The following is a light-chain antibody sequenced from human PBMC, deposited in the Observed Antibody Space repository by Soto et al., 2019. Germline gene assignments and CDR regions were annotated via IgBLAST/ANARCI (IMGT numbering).Light chain of an antibody. Sequence: QSALTQPASVSGSPEQSITISCTGTSSDVGGYNYVSWYQQHPGKAPKLLISEVSNRPSGVSNRFSGSKSGNTASLTISGLQAEDEADYYCSSYTSSSTVVFGGGTKLTVL. J-gene: IGLJ2*01. V-gene: IGLV2-14*01. CDR3: SSYTSSSTVV. CDR2: EVS. CDR1: SSDVGGYNY.